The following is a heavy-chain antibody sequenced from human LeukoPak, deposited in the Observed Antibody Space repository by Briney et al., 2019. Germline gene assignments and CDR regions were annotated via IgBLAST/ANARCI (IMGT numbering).Heavy chain of an antibody. CDR2: IDPSDSYT. Sequence: GESLKISCRGSGYSFTNNWIGWVRQMPGKGLGWMGRIDPSDSYTNYSPSFQGHVTISADKSISTAYLQWSSLKASDTAMYYCARHLPSTYYYDSSSYPPDDYWGQGTLVTVSS. CDR3: ARHLPSTYYYDSSSYPPDDY. V-gene: IGHV5-10-1*01. CDR1: GYSFTNNW. J-gene: IGHJ4*02. D-gene: IGHD3-22*01.